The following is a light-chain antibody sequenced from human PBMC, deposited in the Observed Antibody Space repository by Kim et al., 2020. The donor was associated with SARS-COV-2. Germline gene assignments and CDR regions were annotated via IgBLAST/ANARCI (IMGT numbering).Light chain of an antibody. CDR2: YDS. V-gene: IGLV3-21*04. J-gene: IGLJ2*01. CDR3: QVWDSSSNHVI. CDR1: KIRCQS. Sequence: APGGTARITCAGTKIRCQSVHWSQQKPGQAPVAVIYYDSDRPSGIPERFSGSTSGNAATLTISRVEAGDEADYYCQVWDSSSNHVIFGGGTQLTVL.